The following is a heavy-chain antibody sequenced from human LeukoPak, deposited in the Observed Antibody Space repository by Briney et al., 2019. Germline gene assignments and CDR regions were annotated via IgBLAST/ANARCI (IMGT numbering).Heavy chain of an antibody. CDR3: ARGLRYFDWFGYYYYMDV. Sequence: SETLSLTCTVSGGSISSYYWSWIRQPPGKGLEWIGYIYYSGSTNYNPSLKSRVTISVDTSKNQFSLKLSSVTAADTAVYYCARGLRYFDWFGYYYYMDVWGKGTTVTVSS. J-gene: IGHJ6*03. V-gene: IGHV4-59*01. CDR2: IYYSGST. D-gene: IGHD3-9*01. CDR1: GGSISSYY.